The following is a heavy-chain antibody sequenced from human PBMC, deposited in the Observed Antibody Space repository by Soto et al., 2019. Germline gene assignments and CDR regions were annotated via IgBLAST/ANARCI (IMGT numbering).Heavy chain of an antibody. CDR1: GFTFSSYG. D-gene: IGHD2-21*01. CDR3: VKDLNFGVPRLGIEAFDV. CDR2: ISYHESNK. J-gene: IGHJ3*01. V-gene: IGHV3-30*18. Sequence: PGGSLRLSCAASGFTFSSYGMHWVRQAPGKGLEWVAGISYHESNKYYTDSVKGRFTISRDNSKNTLYLQVNSLRAEDTAVYYCVKDLNFGVPRLGIEAFDVWGQGTMVTVSS.